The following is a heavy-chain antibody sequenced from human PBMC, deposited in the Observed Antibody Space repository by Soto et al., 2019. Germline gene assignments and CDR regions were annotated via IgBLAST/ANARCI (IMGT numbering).Heavy chain of an antibody. J-gene: IGHJ4*02. CDR2: IYYSGST. CDR1: GGSISSYY. D-gene: IGHD3-3*01. V-gene: IGHV4-59*01. Sequence: PSETLSLTCTVSGGSISSYYWSWIRQPPGKGLEWIGYIYYSGSTNYNPSLKSRVTISVDTSKNQFSLKLSSVTAADTAVYYCARYYDFWSGYYPAPGHFDYWGQGTLVTVSS. CDR3: ARYYDFWSGYYPAPGHFDY.